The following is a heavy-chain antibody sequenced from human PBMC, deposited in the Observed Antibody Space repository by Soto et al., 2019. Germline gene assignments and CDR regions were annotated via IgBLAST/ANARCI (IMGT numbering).Heavy chain of an antibody. D-gene: IGHD2-15*01. CDR2: INPNSGGT. CDR1: GYTFTGYY. CDR3: ARDRGGYCSGGSCFDAFDI. Sequence: QVQLVQSGAEVKKPGASVKVSCKASGYTFTGYYMHWVRQAPGQGLEWMGWINPNSGGTNYAQKLQGWVTMTRDTSISTAYMELSRLRSDDTAVYYCARDRGGYCSGGSCFDAFDIWGQGTMVTVSS. V-gene: IGHV1-2*04. J-gene: IGHJ3*02.